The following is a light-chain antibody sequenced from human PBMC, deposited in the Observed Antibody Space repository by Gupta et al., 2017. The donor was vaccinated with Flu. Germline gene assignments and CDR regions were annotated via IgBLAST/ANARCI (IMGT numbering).Light chain of an antibody. CDR3: CSFATGSYFV. J-gene: IGLJ1*01. V-gene: IGLV2-14*01. CDR1: TSNVGSYKY. Sequence: ITISCTGTTSNVGSYKYFSCYQHHPGNAPILILYEVSNRPAGVSSRFSGSKSGNTASLTISALEAEDAAEYYCCSFATGSYFVFGGGTKVSVL. CDR2: EVS.